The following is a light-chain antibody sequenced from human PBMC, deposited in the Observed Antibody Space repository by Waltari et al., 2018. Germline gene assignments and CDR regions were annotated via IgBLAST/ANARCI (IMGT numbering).Light chain of an antibody. V-gene: IGKV2-28*01. CDR2: LGS. J-gene: IGKJ1*01. Sequence: DIVVTQSPLSLPVTPGETAPLSCRPSQSLLHSNGNNYVDWYLQKPGQSPQLLIYLGSHRASGVPDRFSGSGSGTDFTLKISRVEAEDVGVYYCMQSLQALWTFGQGTKVEFK. CDR3: MQSLQALWT. CDR1: QSLLHSNGNNY.